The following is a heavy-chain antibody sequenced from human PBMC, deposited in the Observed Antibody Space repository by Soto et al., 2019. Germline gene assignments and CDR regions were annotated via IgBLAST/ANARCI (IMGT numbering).Heavy chain of an antibody. CDR2: ISAYNGNT. D-gene: IGHD3-10*01. V-gene: IGHV1-18*01. J-gene: IGHJ5*02. CDR3: ARADLRLYYYGSGSYATWFDP. CDR1: GYTFTSYG. Sequence: GASVKVSCKASGYTFTSYGIIWVRQAPGQGLEWMGWISAYNGNTNYAQKLQGRVTMTTDTSTSTAYMELRSLRSDDTAVYYCARADLRLYYYGSGSYATWFDPWGQGTLVTVSS.